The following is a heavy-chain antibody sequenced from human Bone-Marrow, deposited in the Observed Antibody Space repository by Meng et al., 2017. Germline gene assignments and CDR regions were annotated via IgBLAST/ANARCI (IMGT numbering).Heavy chain of an antibody. CDR2: INHSGST. Sequence: QVQLQQWCAGQLKHSETRSLTCAVYGGSFSGYYWGWIRQPPGKGLEWIGEINHSGSTNYNPSLKSRVTISVDTSKNQFSLKLSSVTAADTAVYYCARTRGYSYGYYGYWGQGTLVSVSS. CDR3: ARTRGYSYGYYGY. CDR1: GGSFSGYY. V-gene: IGHV4-34*01. D-gene: IGHD5-18*01. J-gene: IGHJ4*02.